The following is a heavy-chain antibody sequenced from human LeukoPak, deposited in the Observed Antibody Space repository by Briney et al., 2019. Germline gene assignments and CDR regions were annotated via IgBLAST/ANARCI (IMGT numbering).Heavy chain of an antibody. CDR2: ISGSGGTI. CDR1: GFTFSRYA. J-gene: IGHJ5*02. D-gene: IGHD1-26*01. Sequence: GGSLRLSCAASGFTFSRYAMSWVRQAPGKGLDWVSAISGSGGTIYYADSVKGRFTISRDNAKNTLYLQMNSLRAEDTAVYYCAGVSGSYFEWFDPWGQGTLVTVSS. CDR3: AGVSGSYFEWFDP. V-gene: IGHV3-23*01.